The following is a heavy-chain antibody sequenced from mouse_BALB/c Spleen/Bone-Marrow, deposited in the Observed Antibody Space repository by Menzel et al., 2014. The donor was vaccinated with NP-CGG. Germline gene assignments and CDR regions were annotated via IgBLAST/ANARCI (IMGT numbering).Heavy chain of an antibody. CDR1: GYAFSNYW. J-gene: IGHJ4*01. V-gene: IGHV1-80*01. D-gene: IGHD1-1*01. Sequence: QVQLKESGAELVRPGSSVKISCKASGYAFSNYWMNWVKQRPGQGLEWIGQIYPGDGDTNYNGKFKGKATLTADKSSSKAYMQLSSLTSEDSAVYFCARRDGSTYYYAMDYWGQGTSVTVSS. CDR2: IYPGDGDT. CDR3: ARRDGSTYYYAMDY.